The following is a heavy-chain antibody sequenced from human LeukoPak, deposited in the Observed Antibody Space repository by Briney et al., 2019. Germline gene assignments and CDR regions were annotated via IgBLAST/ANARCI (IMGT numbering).Heavy chain of an antibody. CDR1: GYTFTSYG. Sequence: ASVKVSCKASGYTFTSYGISWVRQAPGQGLEWMGWISAYNGNTNYAQKLQGRVTMTTDTSTSTAYMELRSLRSDDTAVYYCATDPGGSYPYIANFDYWGQGTLVTVSS. D-gene: IGHD1-26*01. CDR2: ISAYNGNT. CDR3: ATDPGGSYPYIANFDY. V-gene: IGHV1-18*01. J-gene: IGHJ4*02.